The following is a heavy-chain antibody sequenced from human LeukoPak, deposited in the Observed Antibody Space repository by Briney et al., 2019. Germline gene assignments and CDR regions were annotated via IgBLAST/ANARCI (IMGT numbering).Heavy chain of an antibody. CDR2: IRYDGTNK. CDR3: AKAATGYLAYYYMDV. J-gene: IGHJ6*03. Sequence: GGSLRLSCAASGFTFSSYGMHWVRQAPGKGLEWVAFIRYDGTNKYYAESVKGRFTISRDNSKNTLYLQMNSLRAEDTAVYYCAKAATGYLAYYYMDVWGKGTTVTISS. CDR1: GFTFSSYG. D-gene: IGHD3-9*01. V-gene: IGHV3-30*02.